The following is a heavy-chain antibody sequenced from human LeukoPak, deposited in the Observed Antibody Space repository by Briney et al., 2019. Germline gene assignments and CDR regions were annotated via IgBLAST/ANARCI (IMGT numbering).Heavy chain of an antibody. CDR1: GFTFSTYT. D-gene: IGHD2-2*01. CDR3: ARGSPQKSKYCSSTSCSPRIYYYYYYMDV. CDR2: VSSGSSYR. Sequence: PGGSLRLSCAASGFTFSTYTMNWVRQAPGKGLEWVSSVSSGSSYRYHADSVKDRLSISRDNAKNSLYLQMNSLRAEDTAVYYCARGSPQKSKYCSSTSCSPRIYYYYYYMDVWGKGTTVTVSS. V-gene: IGHV3-21*01. J-gene: IGHJ6*03.